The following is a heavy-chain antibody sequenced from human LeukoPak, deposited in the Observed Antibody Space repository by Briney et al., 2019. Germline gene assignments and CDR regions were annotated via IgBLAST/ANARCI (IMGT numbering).Heavy chain of an antibody. V-gene: IGHV3-48*04. J-gene: IGHJ3*02. CDR2: ISSSSSTI. CDR3: ARGDRFDAFDI. CDR1: GFTFSSYG. Sequence: GGSLRLSCAASGFTFSSYGMTWVRQAPGKGLEWVSYISSSSSTIYYADSVKGRFTISRDNAKNSLYLQMNSLRAEDTAVYYCARGDRFDAFDIWGQGTMVTVSS.